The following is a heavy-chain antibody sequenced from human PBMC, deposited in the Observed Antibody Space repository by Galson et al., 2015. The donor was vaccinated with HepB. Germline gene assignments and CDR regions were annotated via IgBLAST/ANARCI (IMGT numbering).Heavy chain of an antibody. CDR1: GFTFSSYA. V-gene: IGHV3-23*01. D-gene: IGHD5-18*01. CDR2: ISGSGGST. J-gene: IGHJ4*02. Sequence: SLRLSCAASGFTFSSYAMSWVRQAPGKGLEWVSAISGSGGSTYYADSVKGRFTISRDNSKNTLYLQMNSLRAKDTAVYYCAKSVGFQLWFSFDYWGQGTLVTVSS. CDR3: AKSVGFQLWFSFDY.